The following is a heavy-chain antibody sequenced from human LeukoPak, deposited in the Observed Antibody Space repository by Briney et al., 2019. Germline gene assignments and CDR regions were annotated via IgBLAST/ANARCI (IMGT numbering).Heavy chain of an antibody. CDR2: IYPGDSDS. D-gene: IGHD5-24*01. J-gene: IGHJ3*02. CDR3: ARHGVEGYNGAFHI. CDR1: GHIFTNYW. V-gene: IGHV5-51*01. Sequence: GESLKISCKASGHIFTNYWIAWVRQMPGKGLEWMGIIYPGDSDSRYSPSFQGHVTISADKSTSTAYLQWSSLKASDTAMYYCARHGVEGYNGAFHIWGQGTMVTASS.